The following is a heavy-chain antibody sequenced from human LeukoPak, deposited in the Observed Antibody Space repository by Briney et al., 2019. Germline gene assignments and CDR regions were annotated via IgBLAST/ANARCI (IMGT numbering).Heavy chain of an antibody. Sequence: GGSLRLSCAASGFTFSSYGMHWVRQAPGKGLEWVAVISYDGSNKYYADSVKGRFAISRDNSKNTLYLQMNSLRAEDTAVYYCAKDYMAYCSGGSCYYSVDYWGQGTLVAVSS. CDR3: AKDYMAYCSGGSCYYSVDY. CDR1: GFTFSSYG. CDR2: ISYDGSNK. V-gene: IGHV3-30*18. J-gene: IGHJ4*02. D-gene: IGHD2-15*01.